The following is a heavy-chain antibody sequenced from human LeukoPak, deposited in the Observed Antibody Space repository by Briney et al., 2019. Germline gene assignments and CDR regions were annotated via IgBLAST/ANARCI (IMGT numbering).Heavy chain of an antibody. Sequence: GGSLRLSCAASGFTFSDYYMSWIRQAPGKGLEWVSYISSSGSTIYYADSVKGRFTISRDNAKNSLYLQMNSLRAEDTALYYCARDIAYHAFDIWGQGTMVTVSS. CDR2: ISSSGSTI. CDR1: GFTFSDYY. D-gene: IGHD2-15*01. V-gene: IGHV3-11*04. CDR3: ARDIAYHAFDI. J-gene: IGHJ3*02.